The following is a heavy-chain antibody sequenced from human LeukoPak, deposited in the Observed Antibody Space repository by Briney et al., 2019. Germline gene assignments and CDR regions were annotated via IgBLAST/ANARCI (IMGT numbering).Heavy chain of an antibody. CDR1: GFSFSSHS. Sequence: GGSLRLSCVASGFSFSSHSMNWVRQAPGKGLEWVASISGTSKNIYNADSLKGRFTISRDNARNSLFLDMHSLRAEDTAVYHCVRDTLTFTEALWFDSWGQGVLVIVSS. D-gene: IGHD3-3*02. CDR3: VRDTLTFTEALWFDS. J-gene: IGHJ5*01. V-gene: IGHV3-21*06. CDR2: ISGTSKNI.